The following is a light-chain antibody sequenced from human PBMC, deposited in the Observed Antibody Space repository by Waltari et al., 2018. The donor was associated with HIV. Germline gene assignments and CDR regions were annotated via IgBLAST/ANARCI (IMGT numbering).Light chain of an antibody. CDR3: QQYSNWPRT. CDR1: QSISSN. CDR2: GAS. V-gene: IGKV3-15*01. Sequence: DIMMTQSPATLSVSTGERATLSCRASQSISSNVAWYQQRRGQAPRLLIYGASTRASGIPARFSGSGSGPEFSLTISILQSEDFAIYYCQQYSNWPRTFGQGTKVEI. J-gene: IGKJ1*01.